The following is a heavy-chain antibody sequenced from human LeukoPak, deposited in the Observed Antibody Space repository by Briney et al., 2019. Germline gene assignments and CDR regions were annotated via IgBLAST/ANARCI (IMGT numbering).Heavy chain of an antibody. J-gene: IGHJ5*02. CDR2: ISYDGSNK. CDR3: ARDSSSWYGGWFDP. CDR1: GFTFSSYG. V-gene: IGHV3-30*03. Sequence: GGSLRLSCAASGFTFSSYGMHWVRQAPGKGLEWVAVISYDGSNKYYADSVKGRFTISRDNSKNTPYLQMNSLRAEDTAVYYCARDSSSWYGGWFDPWGQGTLVTVSS. D-gene: IGHD6-13*01.